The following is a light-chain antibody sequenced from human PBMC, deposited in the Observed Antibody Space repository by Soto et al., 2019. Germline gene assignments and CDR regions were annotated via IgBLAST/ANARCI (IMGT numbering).Light chain of an antibody. CDR3: QKYNSAPFT. CDR2: SAS. V-gene: IGKV1-27*01. Sequence: DIQMTQSPSSLSASVGDRVTITRRASEDISTFLAWYQQKPGQVPKLLISSASTLQSGVPSRFSGSGSGTDFTLTISSLQPEDVSTYFCQKYNSAPFTFGQGTRLQIK. CDR1: EDISTF. J-gene: IGKJ5*01.